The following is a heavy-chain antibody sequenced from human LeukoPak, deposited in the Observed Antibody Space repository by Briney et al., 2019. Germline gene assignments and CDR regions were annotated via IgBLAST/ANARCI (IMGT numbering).Heavy chain of an antibody. CDR3: ARDRGGTGDFDY. CDR1: GYTFTCYG. D-gene: IGHD1-1*01. J-gene: IGHJ4*02. CDR2: ISAYNGNT. Sequence: ASVKVSCKASGYTFTCYGISWVRRAPGQGLEWMGWISAYNGNTNYAQKLQGRVTIARDTSASTAYMELSSLRSEDTAVYYCARDRGGTGDFDYWGQGTLVTVSS. V-gene: IGHV1-18*01.